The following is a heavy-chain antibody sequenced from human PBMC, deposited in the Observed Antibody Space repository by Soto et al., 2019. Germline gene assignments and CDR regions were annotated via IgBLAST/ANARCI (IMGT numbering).Heavy chain of an antibody. CDR2: IYYIGST. V-gene: IGHV4-39*01. CDR1: GDSITNSNYY. D-gene: IGHD3-16*02. J-gene: IGHJ5*02. CDR3: AGRNSLASVSLNFRELSNYKWIDP. Sequence: QLQLQESGPGLVKPSETLSLTCTVSGDSITNSNYYWGWFRQPPGKGLEWIASIYYIGSTYYNPSRKSRVPISVDPSNNQFSLNLTSVTASDTAVYYCAGRNSLASVSLNFRELSNYKWIDPWGPGTLVTVSS.